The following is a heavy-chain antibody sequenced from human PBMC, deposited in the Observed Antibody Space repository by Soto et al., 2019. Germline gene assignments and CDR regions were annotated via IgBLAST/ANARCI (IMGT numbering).Heavy chain of an antibody. Sequence: QVQLVESGGGVVQPGRSLRLSCAASGFTFSSYALHWVRQAPGKGLEWVAVISYDGSNKYYADSVKGRFTISRDNSKNTLYLQMNSLRAEDTAVYYCVRGGRLRHFDYWGQGTLVTVSS. CDR2: ISYDGSNK. CDR3: VRGGRLRHFDY. CDR1: GFTFSSYA. J-gene: IGHJ4*02. V-gene: IGHV3-30-3*01. D-gene: IGHD5-12*01.